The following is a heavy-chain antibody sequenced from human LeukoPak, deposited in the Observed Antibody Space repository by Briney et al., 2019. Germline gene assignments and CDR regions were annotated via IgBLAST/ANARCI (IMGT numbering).Heavy chain of an antibody. D-gene: IGHD4-23*01. CDR2: ISGSGGST. J-gene: IGHJ4*02. V-gene: IGHV3-23*01. Sequence: GGSLRLSCAASGFIFSSYAMGWVRQAPGKGLEWVSGISGSGGSTYYADSVKGRVTISRDNSKNTLYLQMSSLRAQDTAVYYCAKDQRVVIPYYFDYWGQGTLVTVSS. CDR3: AKDQRVVIPYYFDY. CDR1: GFIFSSYA.